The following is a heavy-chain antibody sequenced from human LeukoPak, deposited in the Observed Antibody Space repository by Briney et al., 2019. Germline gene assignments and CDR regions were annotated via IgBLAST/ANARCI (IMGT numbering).Heavy chain of an antibody. CDR3: ARVRKVGATTGYFDY. J-gene: IGHJ4*02. CDR2: ISYDGSNK. V-gene: IGHV3-30*04. D-gene: IGHD1-26*01. CDR1: GFTFSSYA. Sequence: TGGSLRLSCAASGFTFSSYAMHWVRQPPGKGLEWVAVISYDGSNKYYADSVKGRFTISRDNSKNTLYLQMNSLRAEDTAVYYCARVRKVGATTGYFDYWGQGTLVTVSS.